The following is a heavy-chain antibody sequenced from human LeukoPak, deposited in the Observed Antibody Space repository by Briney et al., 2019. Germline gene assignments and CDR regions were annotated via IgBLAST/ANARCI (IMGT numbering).Heavy chain of an antibody. CDR2: ISGSGGST. J-gene: IGHJ4*02. V-gene: IGHV3-23*01. CDR1: GFTFSSYA. Sequence: QPGASLRLSCAASGFTFSSYAMTWVRQAPGKGLGWVSVISGSGGSTYYADSVKGRFTVSRDNSKNTLYLQMSRLRAEDTAVYYCAEGSPLGYCSGGSCYPRYWGQGTLVTVSS. CDR3: AEGSPLGYCSGGSCYPRY. D-gene: IGHD2-15*01.